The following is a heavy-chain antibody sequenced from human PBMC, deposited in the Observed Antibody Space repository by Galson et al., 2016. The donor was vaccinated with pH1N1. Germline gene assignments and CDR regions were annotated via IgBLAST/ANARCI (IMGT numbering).Heavy chain of an antibody. V-gene: IGHV1-2*06. CDR2: INPDSGDT. Sequence: SVKVSCKASGYTFTDKYLHWVRQAPGQGLEWMGRINPDSGDTRYTQKFQGRVTMTSDTSVTTAYMVLTSVTYDDTAGYLCATSVGGSGSYYFDYWGQGTLVTVSS. CDR3: ATSVGGSGSYYFDY. D-gene: IGHD3-22*01. J-gene: IGHJ4*02. CDR1: GYTFTDKY.